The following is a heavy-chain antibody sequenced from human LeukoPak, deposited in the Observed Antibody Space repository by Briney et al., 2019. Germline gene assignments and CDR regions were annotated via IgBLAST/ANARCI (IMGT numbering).Heavy chain of an antibody. CDR3: ARGWLYYGSGYFDY. D-gene: IGHD3-10*01. J-gene: IGHJ4*02. Sequence: GGSLRLSCAASGFTLSSYWMSWVRQAPGKALEWVANIKQDESERYYVDSVKGRFTISRDNAKNSLYLQMNSLRAEDTAVYYCARGWLYYGSGYFDYWGQGTLVTVSS. V-gene: IGHV3-7*01. CDR2: IKQDESER. CDR1: GFTLSSYW.